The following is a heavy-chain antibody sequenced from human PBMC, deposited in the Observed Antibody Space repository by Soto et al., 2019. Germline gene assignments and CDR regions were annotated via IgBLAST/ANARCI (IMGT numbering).Heavy chain of an antibody. D-gene: IGHD3-10*01. CDR2: ISYDGSNK. J-gene: IGHJ4*02. CDR3: APGFGAFDH. V-gene: IGHV3-30*03. CDR1: GFTFSSYG. Sequence: QVQLVESGGGVVQPGRSLRLSCAASGFTFSSYGMHWVRQAPGKGLEWVAVISYDGSNKYYADSVKGRFTISRDNSKNALYRQMNSLRAQDTAVYYCAPGFGAFDHWGQGTVVTVSS.